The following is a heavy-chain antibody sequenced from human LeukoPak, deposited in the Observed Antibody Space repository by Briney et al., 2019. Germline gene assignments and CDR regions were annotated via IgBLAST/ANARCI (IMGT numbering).Heavy chain of an antibody. D-gene: IGHD5-18*01. V-gene: IGHV4-31*03. CDR3: ARDRDGPTGYSYGVDY. CDR2: IYYSGST. Sequence: SETLSLTCTVSGGSISSGGYYWSWIRQHPGKGLEWIGYIYYSGSTYYNPSLKSRVTISVDTSKNQFSLKLSSVTAADTAAYYCARDRDGPTGYSYGVDYWGQGTLVTVSS. CDR1: GGSISSGGYY. J-gene: IGHJ4*02.